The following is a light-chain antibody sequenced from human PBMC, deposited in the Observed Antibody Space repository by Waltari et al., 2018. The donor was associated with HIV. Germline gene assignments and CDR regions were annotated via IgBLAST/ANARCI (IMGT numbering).Light chain of an antibody. J-gene: IGKJ1*01. V-gene: IGKV3-20*01. Sequence: EIVLTQSPGTVSLSPGEKVTLSCRASQTFGSDSLAWYQQIPGQAPRLLIYDASIRATGIPDRFSGSGSGTGYTLTISRLEPEDFALYYCQQYGVSPWTFGQGTKVEI. CDR3: QQYGVSPWT. CDR1: QTFGSDS. CDR2: DAS.